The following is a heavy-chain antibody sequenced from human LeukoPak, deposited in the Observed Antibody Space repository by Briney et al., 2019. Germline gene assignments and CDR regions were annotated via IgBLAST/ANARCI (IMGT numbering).Heavy chain of an antibody. J-gene: IGHJ6*04. V-gene: IGHV4-30-4*01. CDR1: GVSVSSGDYY. CDR3: ARDPPAYGDYSRGYGMDV. Sequence: PSETLSLTCTVSGVSVSSGDYYWSWIRQPPGKGLEWIGYIYYSGNTYYNPSLKSRITISIDTSKNQFSLKLSSVTAADTAVYFCARDPPAYGDYSRGYGMDVWGRGTTVIVSS. CDR2: IYYSGNT. D-gene: IGHD4-17*01.